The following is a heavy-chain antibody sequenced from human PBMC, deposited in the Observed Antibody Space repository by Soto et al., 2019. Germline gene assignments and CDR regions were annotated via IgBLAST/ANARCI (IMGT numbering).Heavy chain of an antibody. D-gene: IGHD1-1*01. J-gene: IGHJ4*02. V-gene: IGHV3-23*01. CDR3: AKAARTTTLYNFDF. CDR1: GFTFSSFG. Sequence: GGSLRLSCAASGFTFSSFGMNWVRRAPGEGLEWVSLINDRGDNTFYADSVKGRFTISRDNSKNTLYLQLNGLRAEDTAVYYCAKAARTTTLYNFDFWGQGTLVTVSS. CDR2: INDRGDNT.